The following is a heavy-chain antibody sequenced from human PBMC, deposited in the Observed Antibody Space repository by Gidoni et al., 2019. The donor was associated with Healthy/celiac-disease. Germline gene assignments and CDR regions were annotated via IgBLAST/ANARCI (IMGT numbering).Heavy chain of an antibody. J-gene: IGHJ6*02. CDR2: ISHYNGNT. V-gene: IGHV1-18*01. CDR3: ARPIYDFWSGYKDHYYYGMDV. D-gene: IGHD3-3*01. CDR1: GYTFTSYG. Sequence: QVQLVQSGAELKKPGASVKVSCKASGYTFTSYGLSWVRQAPGQGLEWMGWISHYNGNTNYAQKLQGRVTMTTDTSTSTAYMELRSLRSDDTAVYYCARPIYDFWSGYKDHYYYGMDVWGQGTTVTVSS.